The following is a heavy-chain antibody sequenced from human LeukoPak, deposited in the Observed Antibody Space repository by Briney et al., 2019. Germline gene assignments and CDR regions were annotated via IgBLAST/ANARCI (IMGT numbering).Heavy chain of an antibody. Sequence: GGSLRLSCAASGFTFSSYAMSWVRQAPGKGLEWVSAISGSGGSTYYADSVKGRFTISRDNSKNTLYLQMNSLRAEDTAVYYCAKGGRYSYDSDDAFDIWGQGTMVTVSS. CDR2: ISGSGGST. CDR3: AKGGRYSYDSDDAFDI. D-gene: IGHD5-18*01. CDR1: GFTFSSYA. V-gene: IGHV3-23*01. J-gene: IGHJ3*02.